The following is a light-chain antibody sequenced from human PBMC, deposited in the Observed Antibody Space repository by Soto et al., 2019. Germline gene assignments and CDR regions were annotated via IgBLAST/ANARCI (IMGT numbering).Light chain of an antibody. CDR3: TSHSDSRPVV. Sequence: QSVPNQPASVSGSPGQSITISCTGTSSDIGLNNYVSWYQQHPGKAPALIIYAVTYRPSGVSSSFSGSKSGDTASLTISGRRTEDEADYYCTSHSDSRPVVFGGGTKLTVL. CDR2: AVT. CDR1: SSDIGLNNY. V-gene: IGLV2-14*03. J-gene: IGLJ2*01.